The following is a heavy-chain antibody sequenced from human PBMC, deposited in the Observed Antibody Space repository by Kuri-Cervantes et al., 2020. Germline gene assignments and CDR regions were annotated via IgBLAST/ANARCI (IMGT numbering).Heavy chain of an antibody. J-gene: IGHJ4*02. V-gene: IGHV5-51*01. CDR3: ARHGGGNSAHDYDY. Sequence: KVSCKGSGYNFPSHWIGWVRQMPGKGLEWMGIIQFSDSKAYYSPSFQGQVTISADKSISTAYLQWSGLKAADSAMYYCARHGGGNSAHDYDYWGQGTLVTVSS. CDR2: IQFSDSKA. D-gene: IGHD5-12*01. CDR1: GYNFPSHW.